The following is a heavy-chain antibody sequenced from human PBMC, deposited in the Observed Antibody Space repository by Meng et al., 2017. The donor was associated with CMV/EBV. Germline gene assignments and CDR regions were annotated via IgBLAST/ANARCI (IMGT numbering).Heavy chain of an antibody. J-gene: IGHJ4*02. CDR1: GYTFTSYG. CDR3: ARAAYCGGDCYPNFDY. D-gene: IGHD2-21*01. Sequence: GYTFTSYGISWVRQAPGQGLEWMGWISAYNGNTNYAQKLQGRVTMTTDTSTSTAYMELRSLRSDDAAVYYCARAAYCGGDCYPNFDYWGQGTLVTVSS. CDR2: ISAYNGNT. V-gene: IGHV1-18*01.